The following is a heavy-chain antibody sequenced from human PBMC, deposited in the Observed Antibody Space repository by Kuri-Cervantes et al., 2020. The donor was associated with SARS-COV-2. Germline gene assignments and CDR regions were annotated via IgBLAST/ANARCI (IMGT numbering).Heavy chain of an antibody. J-gene: IGHJ4*02. Sequence: SVKVSCKASGGSFSTAIISWVRQGPGQGLERMGGIMPALGMPNYAQKFRDRVTITADTSTATAFLELSGLKSEDTALYYCASDGVSGSLSLDFWGQGTLVTVSS. V-gene: IGHV1-69*10. CDR3: ASDGVSGSLSLDF. CDR2: IMPALGMP. CDR1: GGSFSTAI. D-gene: IGHD6-19*01.